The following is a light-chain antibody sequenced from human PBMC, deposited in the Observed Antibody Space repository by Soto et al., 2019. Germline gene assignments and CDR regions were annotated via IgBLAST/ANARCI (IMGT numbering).Light chain of an antibody. CDR1: SRHSSYA. CDR2: LNSDGRH. CDR3: QTWGTGILV. V-gene: IGLV4-69*01. Sequence: QPVLTQSPSASASLGASVTLTCTLSSRHSSYAIAWHQQQPEKGPRYLMKLNSDGRHTKGEGIPDRFSGSSSGTERYLTIASLQSEDEADYYCQTWGTGILVFGGGTKLTVL. J-gene: IGLJ2*01.